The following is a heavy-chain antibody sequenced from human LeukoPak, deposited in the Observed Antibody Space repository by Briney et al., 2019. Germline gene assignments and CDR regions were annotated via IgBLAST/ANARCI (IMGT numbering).Heavy chain of an antibody. D-gene: IGHD6-6*01. V-gene: IGHV3-21*01. CDR3: ASGFSSSRYFDY. CDR2: ITGSRSSI. J-gene: IGHJ4*02. Sequence: GGSLRLSCAASGFTFSTYYMNWVRQAPGKGLEWVSFITGSRSSIYYTAPVKGRFTISNDNAKNSLFLQMNSLRDEDTAVYYCASGFSSSRYFDYWGEGTLVTVSS. CDR1: GFTFSTYY.